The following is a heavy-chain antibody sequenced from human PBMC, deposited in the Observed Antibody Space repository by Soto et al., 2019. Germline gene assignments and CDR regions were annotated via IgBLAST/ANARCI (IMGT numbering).Heavy chain of an antibody. J-gene: IGHJ6*02. Sequence: PGASLRLSSAPSRLSFGTYDVHSVRQVSGSCLEWFSTIGSADDPYYLGSVKGRFTISRENAKNSLYLQMNSLRAGDTAVYYCARAYSGRLPRRADYYYAMDVWGLGT. CDR3: ARAYSGRLPRRADYYYAMDV. D-gene: IGHD2-15*01. CDR2: IGSADDP. V-gene: IGHV3-13*05. CDR1: RLSFGTYD.